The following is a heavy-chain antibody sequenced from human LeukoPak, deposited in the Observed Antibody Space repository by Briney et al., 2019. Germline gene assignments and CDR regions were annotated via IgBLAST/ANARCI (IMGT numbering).Heavy chain of an antibody. V-gene: IGHV1-8*02. Sequence: ASVKVSCKASGGTFSSYAISWVRQAPGQGLEWMGWMNPNSGNTGYAQKFQGRVTMTRNTSISTAYMELSSLGSEDTAVYYCATSEARYCSGGSCSFDYWGQGTLVTVSS. CDR2: MNPNSGNT. J-gene: IGHJ4*02. CDR3: ATSEARYCSGGSCSFDY. D-gene: IGHD2-15*01. CDR1: GGTFSSYA.